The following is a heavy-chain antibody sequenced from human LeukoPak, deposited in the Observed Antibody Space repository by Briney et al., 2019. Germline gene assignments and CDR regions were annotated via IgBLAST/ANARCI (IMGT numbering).Heavy chain of an antibody. CDR1: GFTFSSSA. Sequence: GGSLRLSCAASGFTFSSSAMSWVRQVPGKGLEWVSGISASGGSTSYADSVRGRFTISRDNSKNTLYVQMNSLRAEDTAVYYCAKGGYSSSLGFDYWGQGTLVTVSS. V-gene: IGHV3-23*01. J-gene: IGHJ4*02. CDR3: AKGGYSSSLGFDY. CDR2: ISASGGST. D-gene: IGHD6-6*01.